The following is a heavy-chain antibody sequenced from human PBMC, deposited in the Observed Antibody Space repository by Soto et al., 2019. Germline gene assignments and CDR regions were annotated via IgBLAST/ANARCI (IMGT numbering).Heavy chain of an antibody. CDR2: INAGNGNT. V-gene: IGHV1-3*01. CDR1: GYTFTSYA. CDR3: ARDQQLSYPYYFDY. D-gene: IGHD6-13*01. J-gene: IGHJ4*02. Sequence: ASVKVSCKASGYTFTSYAMHWVRQAPGQRLEWMGWINAGNGNTKYSQRFQGRVTITRDTSASTAYMELSSLRSEDTAVYYCARDQQLSYPYYFDYWGQGTLVTVSS.